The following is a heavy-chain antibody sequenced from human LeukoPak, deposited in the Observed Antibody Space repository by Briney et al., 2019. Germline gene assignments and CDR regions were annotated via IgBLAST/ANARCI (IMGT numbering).Heavy chain of an antibody. Sequence: SVKVSCKASGGTFSSYAISWVRQAPGQGLEWMGGIIPIFGTANYAQKFQGRVTITADESTSTAYMELSSLRTEDTAVYYCARDGRDGYNLLHFDYWGQGTLVTVSS. D-gene: IGHD5-24*01. J-gene: IGHJ4*02. V-gene: IGHV1-69*13. CDR3: ARDGRDGYNLLHFDY. CDR2: IIPIFGTA. CDR1: GGTFSSYA.